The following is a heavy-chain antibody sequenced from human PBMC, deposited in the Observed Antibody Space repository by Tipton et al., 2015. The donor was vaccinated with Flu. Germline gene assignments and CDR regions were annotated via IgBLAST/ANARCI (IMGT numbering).Heavy chain of an antibody. V-gene: IGHV3-7*01. Sequence: GSLRLSCAASGFTLSSYWMSWVRQAPGKGLEWVANIKQDGSEKYYVDSVKGRLTISRDNAKNSLYLQMNSLRVEDTAVYYCVRAIAAAGSRWGQGTLVTVSS. CDR3: VRAIAAAGSR. CDR1: GFTLSSYW. D-gene: IGHD6-13*01. CDR2: IKQDGSEK. J-gene: IGHJ4*02.